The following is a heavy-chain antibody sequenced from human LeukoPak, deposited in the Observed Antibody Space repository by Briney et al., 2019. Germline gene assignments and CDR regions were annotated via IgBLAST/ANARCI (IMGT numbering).Heavy chain of an antibody. CDR2: IYSGGST. Sequence: GGSLRLSCAASGFTVSSNYMSWVRQAPGKGLEWVSVIYSGGSTYYADSVKGRFTISRDNSKNTLYLQMNSLRAEGTAVYYCARDDFWSGYYTGATSYYYMDVWGKGTTVTVSS. CDR3: ARDDFWSGYYTGATSYYYMDV. J-gene: IGHJ6*03. V-gene: IGHV3-53*01. CDR1: GFTVSSNY. D-gene: IGHD3-3*01.